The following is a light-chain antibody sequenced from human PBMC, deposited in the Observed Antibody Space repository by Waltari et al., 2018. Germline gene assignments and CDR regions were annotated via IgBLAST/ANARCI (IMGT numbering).Light chain of an antibody. Sequence: QSALTQPASVSGSPGQSITISSTGTSSDVGGYNYVSWYQQHTGKAPKLMIYDVSNRPSGVSNRFSGSKSGNTASLTISGLQAEDEADYYCSSYTSSSTPWVFGGGTKLTVL. CDR2: DVS. J-gene: IGLJ3*02. CDR1: SSDVGGYNY. V-gene: IGLV2-14*03. CDR3: SSYTSSSTPWV.